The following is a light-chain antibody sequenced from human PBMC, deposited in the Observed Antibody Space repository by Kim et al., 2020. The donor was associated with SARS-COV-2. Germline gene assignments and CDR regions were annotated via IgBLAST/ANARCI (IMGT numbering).Light chain of an antibody. CDR2: AAS. Sequence: ASVGDRVHITCRASQDIANSLAWYQQKPGKVPQVLIYAASALQSGVPSRFSGSGSGTEFTLTIGSLQTEDVATYYCQKYNSAPWTFGPGTKVDIK. J-gene: IGKJ1*01. V-gene: IGKV1-27*01. CDR3: QKYNSAPWT. CDR1: QDIANS.